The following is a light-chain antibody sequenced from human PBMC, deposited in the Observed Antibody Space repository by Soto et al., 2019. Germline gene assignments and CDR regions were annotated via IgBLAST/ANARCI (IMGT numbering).Light chain of an antibody. CDR2: GAS. Sequence: EMVLTQSPATLSVSPGERATLSCRASQSVSSNLAWYQQKPGQAPRLLIYGASTRATCIPARCSGSGSETEFTLTISSLQSEDFAVYYCQQYNNLPPWTFGQGTKVEIK. CDR1: QSVSSN. V-gene: IGKV3-15*01. CDR3: QQYNNLPPWT. J-gene: IGKJ1*01.